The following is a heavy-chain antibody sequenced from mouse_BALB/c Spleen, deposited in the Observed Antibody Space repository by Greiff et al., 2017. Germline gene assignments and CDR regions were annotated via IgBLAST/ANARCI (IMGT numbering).Heavy chain of an antibody. J-gene: IGHJ4*01. CDR2: IRNKANGYTT. CDR3: ARDPYDGYYLYAMDY. Sequence: EVQVVESGGGLVQPGGSLRLSCATSGFTFTDYYMSWVRQPPGKALEWLGFIRNKANGYTTEYSASVKGRFTISRDNSQSILYLQMNTLRAEDSATYYCARDPYDGYYLYAMDYWGQGTSVTVSS. D-gene: IGHD2-3*01. CDR1: GFTFTDYY. V-gene: IGHV7-3*02.